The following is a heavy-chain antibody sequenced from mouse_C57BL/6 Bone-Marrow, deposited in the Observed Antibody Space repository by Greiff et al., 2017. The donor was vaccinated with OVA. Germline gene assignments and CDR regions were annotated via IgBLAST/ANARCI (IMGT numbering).Heavy chain of an antibody. CDR1: GFNIKEDY. D-gene: IGHD2-4*01. CDR2: IDPENGDT. J-gene: IGHJ2*01. Sequence: VQLKESGAELVRPGASVKLSCTASGFNIKEDYMHWVKQRPEQGLEWIGWIDPENGDTEYASKFQGKATITADTSSNTAYLQLSSLTSEDTAVYYCTLYDYDASYFDYWGQGTTLTVSS. V-gene: IGHV14-4*01. CDR3: TLYDYDASYFDY.